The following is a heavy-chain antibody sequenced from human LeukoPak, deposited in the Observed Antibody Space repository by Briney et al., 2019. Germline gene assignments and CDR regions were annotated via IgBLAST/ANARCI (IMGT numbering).Heavy chain of an antibody. Sequence: GGSLRLSCAASGFTFSSIAMSWVRQAPDKGLEWVSTISGSGGSTYYADSVKGRFTISRDNSKNTLYLQMNSLRAEDTAVYYCARVVVTVIFDSFDIWGQGTMVTVSS. CDR3: ARVVVTVIFDSFDI. CDR1: GFTFSSIA. J-gene: IGHJ3*02. V-gene: IGHV3-23*01. CDR2: ISGSGGST. D-gene: IGHD2-21*02.